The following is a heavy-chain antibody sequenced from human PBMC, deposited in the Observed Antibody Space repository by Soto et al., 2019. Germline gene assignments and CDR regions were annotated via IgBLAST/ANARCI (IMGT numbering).Heavy chain of an antibody. D-gene: IGHD3-3*01. V-gene: IGHV1-18*01. Sequence: ASVKVSCKASGYTFTSYGISWVRQAPGQGLEWMGWISAYNGNTNYAQKLQGRVTMTTDTSTSTAYMEMRSLRSDDTAVYYCARDSTFFGGVLPSVGGQGTTVTVSS. CDR1: GYTFTSYG. J-gene: IGHJ6*02. CDR2: ISAYNGNT. CDR3: ARDSTFFGGVLPSV.